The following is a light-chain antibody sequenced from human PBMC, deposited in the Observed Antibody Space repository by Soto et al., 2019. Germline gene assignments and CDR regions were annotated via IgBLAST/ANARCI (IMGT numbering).Light chain of an antibody. J-gene: IGLJ1*01. CDR1: STDVGGYNY. Sequence: QSVLAQPSSVSGSPGQSITISCTGTSTDVGGYNYVSWYQHHPGKGPKLIIYEVSNRPSGVSDRFSGSKSGNKASLIISNLEAEDESDYYCGSYTSTDTPFVFXTGTKGTVL. CDR3: GSYTSTDTPFV. V-gene: IGLV2-14*01. CDR2: EVS.